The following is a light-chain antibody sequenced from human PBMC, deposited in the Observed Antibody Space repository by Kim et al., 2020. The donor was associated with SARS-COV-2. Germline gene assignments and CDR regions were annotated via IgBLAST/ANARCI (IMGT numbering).Light chain of an antibody. CDR2: DVT. V-gene: IGLV2-11*03. CDR1: SSDVGGYDF. CDR3: CSYAGSNNLV. Sequence: QSVTISCTGNSSDVGGYDFVSWYLQHPRKAPKLMINDVTKRPSGVPDRFSASKSGNTASLTISGLQAEDEADYYCCSYAGSNNLVFGGGTQLTVL. J-gene: IGLJ2*01.